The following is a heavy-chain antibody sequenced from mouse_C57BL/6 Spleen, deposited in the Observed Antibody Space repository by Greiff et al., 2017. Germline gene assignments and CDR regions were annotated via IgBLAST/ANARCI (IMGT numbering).Heavy chain of an antibody. Sequence: SGGGLVRPGGSLKFSCTASGFNINDYYMHWVRQTPEQGLEWIGRIGHEDGDTEYAPNVQGKATITADTATNTLYLQLSSLTSEDTAIYYCTSDRFLRNYCDYWGQGTTLTVSA. V-gene: IGHV14-1*01. CDR1: GFNINDYY. CDR2: IGHEDGDT. CDR3: TSDRFLRNYCDY. J-gene: IGHJ2*01.